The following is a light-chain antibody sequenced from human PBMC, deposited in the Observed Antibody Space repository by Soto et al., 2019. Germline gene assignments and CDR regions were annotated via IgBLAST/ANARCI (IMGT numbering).Light chain of an antibody. J-gene: IGKJ4*01. CDR2: AAS. V-gene: IGKV1-27*01. Sequence: DIQMTQSPSSLSASVGDRVTITCRASQAINNYLAWYQQKPGKVPTLLISAASTLQSGVPSRFSGSGSGTDFTITISSLPPDDVATYYCQKFNAVPTFGGGTKVEI. CDR1: QAINNY. CDR3: QKFNAVPT.